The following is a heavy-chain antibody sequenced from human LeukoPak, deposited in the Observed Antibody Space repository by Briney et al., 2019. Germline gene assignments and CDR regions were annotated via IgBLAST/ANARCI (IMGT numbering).Heavy chain of an antibody. CDR1: GFTFSSYY. Sequence: GGSLRLSCVASGFTFSSYYMSWVRQAPGKGLEWVAHIDPDGNDKYYVDSVKGRFTISRDNAKNSLYLQVNSLRAEDTAVFYCARLVATTGRRYFDYWGQGNLVTVSS. D-gene: IGHD1-1*01. CDR3: ARLVATTGRRYFDY. J-gene: IGHJ4*02. V-gene: IGHV3-7*03. CDR2: IDPDGNDK.